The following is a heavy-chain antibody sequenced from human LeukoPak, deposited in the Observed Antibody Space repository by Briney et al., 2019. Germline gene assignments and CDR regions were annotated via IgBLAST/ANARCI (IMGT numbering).Heavy chain of an antibody. Sequence: SGTLSLTCAVSGGSISSSNWWSWVRQPPGKGLEWIGEIYHSGSTNYNPSLKNRVTISVDKSKNQFSLKLSSVTAADTAVYYCASRVYSYGTAVDYWGQGTLVTVSS. CDR3: ASRVYSYGTAVDY. V-gene: IGHV4-4*02. J-gene: IGHJ4*02. CDR1: GGSISSSNW. CDR2: IYHSGST. D-gene: IGHD5-18*01.